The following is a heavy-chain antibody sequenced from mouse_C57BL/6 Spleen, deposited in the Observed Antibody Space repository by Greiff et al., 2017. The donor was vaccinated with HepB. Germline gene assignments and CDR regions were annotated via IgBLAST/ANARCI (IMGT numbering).Heavy chain of an antibody. V-gene: IGHV1-80*01. J-gene: IGHJ4*01. CDR2: IYPGDGDT. CDR1: GYAFSSYW. CDR3: AREPTGTLMDY. Sequence: SGAELVKPGASVKISCKASGYAFSSYWMNWVKQRPGKGLEWIGQIYPGDGDTNYNGKFKGKATLTADKSSSTAYMQLSSLTSEDSAVYFCAREPTGTLMDYWGQGTSVTVSS. D-gene: IGHD4-1*01.